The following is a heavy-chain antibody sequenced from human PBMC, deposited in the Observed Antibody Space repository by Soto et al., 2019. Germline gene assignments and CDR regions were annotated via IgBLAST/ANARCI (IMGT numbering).Heavy chain of an antibody. CDR1: GFIFDEYA. V-gene: IGHV3-9*01. Sequence: EVQLVESGGGLVQPGRSLRLSCAASGFIFDEYAIHWVRQAPGKGLEWVSSISWNSGNIGYADSVKGRFTISRDNAKNSLYLQMNSVRGEDTALYYCAKGASTTVFAFNDYWGQGTLVTVSS. CDR3: AKGASTTVFAFNDY. J-gene: IGHJ4*02. CDR2: ISWNSGNI. D-gene: IGHD4-17*01.